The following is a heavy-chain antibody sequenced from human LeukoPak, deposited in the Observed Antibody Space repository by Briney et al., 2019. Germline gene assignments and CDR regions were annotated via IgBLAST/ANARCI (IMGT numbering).Heavy chain of an antibody. CDR3: ARDLIAVTGTGFWFDP. J-gene: IGHJ5*02. Sequence: GGSLRLSCAASGFTFSTYAIHWVRQAPGKGLEWVAVISDDGSTKYYADSVKGRFTISRDNSKNMLYLQMNSLGAEDAAVYYCARDLIAVTGTGFWFDPRGQGTLVTVSS. V-gene: IGHV3-30-3*01. CDR1: GFTFSTYA. CDR2: ISDDGSTK. D-gene: IGHD6-19*01.